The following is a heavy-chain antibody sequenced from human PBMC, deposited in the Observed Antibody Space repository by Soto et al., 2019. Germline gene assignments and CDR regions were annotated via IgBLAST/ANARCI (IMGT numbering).Heavy chain of an antibody. CDR1: GCSLSSSSYY. CDR3: ARPNPMVRGVYYYYMDV. V-gene: IGHV4-39*01. J-gene: IGHJ6*03. CDR2: IYYSGST. D-gene: IGHD3-10*01. Sequence: PSETLSLTCTVSGCSLSSSSYYWGWIRQPPGKGLEWIGSIYYSGSTYYNPSLKSRVTISVDTSKNQFSLKLSSVTAADTAVYYCARPNPMVRGVYYYYMDVWGKGTTVTVSS.